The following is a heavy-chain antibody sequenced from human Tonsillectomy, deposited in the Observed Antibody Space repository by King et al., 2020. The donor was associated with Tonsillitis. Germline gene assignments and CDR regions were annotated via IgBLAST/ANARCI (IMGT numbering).Heavy chain of an antibody. CDR1: GFTFSSYA. CDR3: ARALSTTGYSYYYMDV. Sequence: VQLVESGGGLVQPGGSLRLSCAASGFTFSSYAMHWVRQAPGKGLEYVSAISSNGGSTYYANSVKGRFTISRDNSKNTLYLQMGSLRAKDMAVYYCARALSTTGYSYYYMDVWGKGTTVTVSS. D-gene: IGHD1-1*01. J-gene: IGHJ6*03. CDR2: ISSNGGST. V-gene: IGHV3-64*01.